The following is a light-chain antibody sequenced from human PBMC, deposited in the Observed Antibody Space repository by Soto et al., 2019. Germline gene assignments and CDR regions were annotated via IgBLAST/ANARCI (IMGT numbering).Light chain of an antibody. CDR2: AAS. Sequence: DIQMTQSPSSLYASVGDRVTISCRESQSISSYLNWYQQKPGTAPMFLIYAASSLQSGVPSRFSGSGSGTDFTLTISSLQPEDFATYYSQQSYSTPSITFGKGTRLEIK. J-gene: IGKJ5*01. CDR3: QQSYSTPSIT. CDR1: QSISSY. V-gene: IGKV1-39*01.